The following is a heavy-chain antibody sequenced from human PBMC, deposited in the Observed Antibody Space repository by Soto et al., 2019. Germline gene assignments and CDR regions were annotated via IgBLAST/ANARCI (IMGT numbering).Heavy chain of an antibody. CDR1: GFTFRTCG. V-gene: IGHV3-21*01. CDR2: ISSSGSFI. CDR3: AREPEGIAAALDY. Sequence: PGGSLRLSCAASGFTFRTCGMNWVRRAPGGGLEWVASISSSGSFIYYADSVKGRFTISRDDAEKSLYLQMNSLRAEDTALYYCAREPEGIAAALDYWGRGTLVTVSS. D-gene: IGHD6-13*01. J-gene: IGHJ4*02.